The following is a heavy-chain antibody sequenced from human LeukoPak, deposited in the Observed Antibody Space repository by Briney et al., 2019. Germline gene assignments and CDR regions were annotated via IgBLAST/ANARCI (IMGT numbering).Heavy chain of an antibody. CDR1: GFIFSNYA. J-gene: IGHJ4*02. CDR3: AKDYGSGSYFSFNY. V-gene: IGHV3-30*02. Sequence: GGSLRLSCAASGFIFSNYAMQWVRQAPGMGLEWVAFIRYDGGNTYYADSVKGRFTISRDNSKNTMYLQVNSLNAEDTAVYYCAKDYGSGSYFSFNYWGQGALVTVSS. D-gene: IGHD3-10*01. CDR2: IRYDGGNT.